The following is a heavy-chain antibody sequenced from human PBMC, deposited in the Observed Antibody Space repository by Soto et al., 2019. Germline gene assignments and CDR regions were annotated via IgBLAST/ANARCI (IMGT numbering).Heavy chain of an antibody. CDR1: GFTFSSYG. Sequence: QVQLVESGGGVVQPGRSLRLSCAASGFTFSSYGMHWVRQAPGKGLEWVAVIWYDGSNKYYADSVKGRFTISRDNSKNTLYLQMNSLRAEDTAVYYCARDRNYYDYGMDVWGQGTTVTVSS. CDR3: ARDRNYYDYGMDV. J-gene: IGHJ6*02. V-gene: IGHV3-33*01. CDR2: IWYDGSNK.